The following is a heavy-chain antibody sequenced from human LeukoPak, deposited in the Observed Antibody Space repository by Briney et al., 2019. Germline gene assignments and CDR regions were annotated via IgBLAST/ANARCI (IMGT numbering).Heavy chain of an antibody. Sequence: GGSLRLSCAASGFTFSNYAMNWVRQAPGKGLEWVSSLSSRSSYIYYADSVKGRFIISRDNAKNSLYLQMNSLRAEDTALYYCARDVSSGWYSDYWGQGTLVTVSS. CDR3: ARDVSSGWYSDY. CDR2: LSSRSSYI. CDR1: GFTFSNYA. V-gene: IGHV3-21*04. D-gene: IGHD6-19*01. J-gene: IGHJ4*02.